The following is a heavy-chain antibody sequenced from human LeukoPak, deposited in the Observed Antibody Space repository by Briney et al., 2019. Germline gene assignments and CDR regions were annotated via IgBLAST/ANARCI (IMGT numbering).Heavy chain of an antibody. V-gene: IGHV1-2*02. CDR2: INPKSGAT. J-gene: IGHJ4*02. Sequence: ASVKVSCKASGYTFSGYYLRWVRQAPGQRLEWMGWINPKSGATNYAQKFQGRVTMTRDTSISPAYLELRRLRSDDTAVYYCARNGGDYEEGFDYWGQGTLVTVSS. D-gene: IGHD2-21*02. CDR3: ARNGGDYEEGFDY. CDR1: GYTFSGYY.